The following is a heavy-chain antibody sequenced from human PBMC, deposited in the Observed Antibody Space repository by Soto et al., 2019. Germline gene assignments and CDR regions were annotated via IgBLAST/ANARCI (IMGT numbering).Heavy chain of an antibody. V-gene: IGHV2-70*13. CDR2: IERDDDDK. D-gene: IGHD1-20*01. CDR3: ARSIRGPRRFNGMDV. CDR1: GFSLTSPGMC. J-gene: IGHJ6*02. Sequence: SGPTLVNPTETLTLTCTFSGFSLTSPGMCVSWIRQPPGKALEWLALIERDDDDKYYSTSLKTRLTISKDTRKNQVVLTMANMDPADTGTYXCARSIRGPRRFNGMDVWGQGTTVTVSS.